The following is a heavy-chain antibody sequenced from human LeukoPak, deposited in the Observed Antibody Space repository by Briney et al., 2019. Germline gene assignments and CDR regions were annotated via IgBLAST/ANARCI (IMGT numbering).Heavy chain of an antibody. CDR3: ARSIVVVVAAPGYFDY. CDR1: GGSINNYY. D-gene: IGHD2-15*01. V-gene: IGHV4-4*07. Sequence: PSETLSLTCTVSGGSINNYYWSWIRQPAGKGLEWIGRIYTRGSTNYNPSLKSRVTMSVDTSKNQFSLKLSSVTAADTAVYYCARSIVVVVAAPGYFDYWGQGTLVTVSS. J-gene: IGHJ4*02. CDR2: IYTRGST.